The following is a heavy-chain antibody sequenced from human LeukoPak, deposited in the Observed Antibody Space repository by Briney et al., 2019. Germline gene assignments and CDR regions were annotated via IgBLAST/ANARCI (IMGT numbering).Heavy chain of an antibody. CDR3: ARDPVNYYGSGSYYNEDY. Sequence: GGSLRLSCAASGFTFSSYAMSWVRQAPGKGLEWVSYISSSGSTIYYADSVKGRFTISRDNAKNSLYLQMNSLRAEDTAVYYCARDPVNYYGSGSYYNEDYWGQGTLVTVSS. V-gene: IGHV3-48*03. CDR1: GFTFSSYA. J-gene: IGHJ4*02. CDR2: ISSSGSTI. D-gene: IGHD3-10*01.